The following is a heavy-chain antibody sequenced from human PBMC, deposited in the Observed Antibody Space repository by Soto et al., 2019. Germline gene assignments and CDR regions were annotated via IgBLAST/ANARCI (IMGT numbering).Heavy chain of an antibody. CDR2: IWYDGSNK. CDR3: ARVEPPYYYYMDV. CDR1: GFTFSSYG. V-gene: IGHV3-33*01. J-gene: IGHJ6*03. Sequence: GGSLRLSCAASGFTFSSYGMHWVRQAPGKGLEWVAVIWYDGSNKYYADSVKGRFTISRDNSKNTLYLQMNSLRAEDTAVYYCARVEPPYYYYMDVWGKGTTVTVSS.